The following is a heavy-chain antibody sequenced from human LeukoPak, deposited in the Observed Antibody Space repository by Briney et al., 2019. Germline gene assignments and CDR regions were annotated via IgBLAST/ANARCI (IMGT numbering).Heavy chain of an antibody. CDR3: ARGGGLGEPPFDY. Sequence: SETLSLTCAVYGGSFSGYYWSWIRQPPGKGLEWIGEINHSGSTNYNPSLKSRVTISVDTSKNQFSLKLSSVTAADTAVYYCARGGGLGEPPFDYWGRGTLVTVSS. J-gene: IGHJ4*02. CDR2: INHSGST. CDR1: GGSFSGYY. D-gene: IGHD3-16*01. V-gene: IGHV4-34*01.